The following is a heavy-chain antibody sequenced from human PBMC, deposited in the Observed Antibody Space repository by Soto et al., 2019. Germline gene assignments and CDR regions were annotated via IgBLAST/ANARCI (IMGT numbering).Heavy chain of an antibody. V-gene: IGHV4-59*01. CDR3: ASLIFGDYYGMDV. Sequence: PSETLSLTCTVSGGSISSYYWSRIRQPPGKGLEWIGYIYYSGSTNYNPSLKSRFTISVDTSKNQFSLKLSSVTAADTAVYYCASLIFGDYYGMDVWGQGTTVTVSS. D-gene: IGHD3-3*01. CDR2: IYYSGST. CDR1: GGSISSYY. J-gene: IGHJ6*02.